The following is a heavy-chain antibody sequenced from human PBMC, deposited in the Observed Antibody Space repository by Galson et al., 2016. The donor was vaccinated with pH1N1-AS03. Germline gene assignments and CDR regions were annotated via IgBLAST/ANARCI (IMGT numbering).Heavy chain of an antibody. CDR3: ARVSAWLTGYYYAMDV. CDR1: GYTFTSYY. J-gene: IGHJ6*02. Sequence: SVKVSCKASGYTFTSYYIHWVRQAPGQGREWMGIINPSDGNTNYAQRFQGRVTMTRDTSTSTVYMELSSLRSDDTAVYYCARVSAWLTGYYYAMDVWGQGTTFTVSS. CDR2: INPSDGNT. V-gene: IGHV1-46*01. D-gene: IGHD4/OR15-4a*01.